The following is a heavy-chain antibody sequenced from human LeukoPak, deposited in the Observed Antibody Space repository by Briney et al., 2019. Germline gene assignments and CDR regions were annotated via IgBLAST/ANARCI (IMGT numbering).Heavy chain of an antibody. J-gene: IGHJ4*02. D-gene: IGHD5-12*01. V-gene: IGHV4-31*03. Sequence: SETLSLTCTVSGGSISSGGYYWSWIRQHPGKGLEWIGYIYYSGSTYYNPSLKSRVTISVDTSKNQFSLKLSSVTAADTAVYYCARGPRYSGYDSPYQSWGQGTLVTVSS. CDR2: IYYSGST. CDR1: GGSISSGGYY. CDR3: ARGPRYSGYDSPYQS.